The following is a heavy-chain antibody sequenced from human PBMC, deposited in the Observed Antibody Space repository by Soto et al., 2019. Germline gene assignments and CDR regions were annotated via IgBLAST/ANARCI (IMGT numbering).Heavy chain of an antibody. CDR1: GFTFSSFE. Sequence: EVQLVESGGGLVQPGGSLRLSCAASGFTFSSFEMNWVRQAPGKGLEWVSKIGSSGSGGSTYYADSVKGRFTISRDNSKNTLYLQMNSLRAEDTAVYYCAKGSYGSGSYSPGRYYGMDVWGQGTTVTVSS. D-gene: IGHD3-10*01. V-gene: IGHV3-23*04. CDR2: SSGSGGST. J-gene: IGHJ6*02. CDR3: AKGSYGSGSYSPGRYYGMDV.